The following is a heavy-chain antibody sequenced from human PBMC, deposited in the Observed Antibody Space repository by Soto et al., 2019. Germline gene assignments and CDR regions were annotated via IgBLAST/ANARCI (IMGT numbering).Heavy chain of an antibody. J-gene: IGHJ6*03. CDR3: ARADGWGYYYYYMDV. CDR1: GDTDSSNIAA. Sequence: SQSLSLTCAISGDTDSSNIAASNWIRQSPPRGLEWLGGTYFRSKWYNDSAVSVKGRRSNNPDTSKNQFSLQLNSVTPEDPAVYYCARADGWGYYYYYMDVWGKGTTVTVPS. D-gene: IGHD6-19*01. V-gene: IGHV6-1*01. CDR2: TYFRSKWYN.